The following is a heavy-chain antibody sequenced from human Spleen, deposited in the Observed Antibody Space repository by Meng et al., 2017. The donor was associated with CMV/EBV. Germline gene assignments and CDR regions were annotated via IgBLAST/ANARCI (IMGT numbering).Heavy chain of an antibody. V-gene: IGHV1-2*02. D-gene: IGHD3/OR15-3a*01. CDR2: INPKSSGT. Sequence: ASVKVSCKASGYTFTGYYIHWVRRAPGQGPEWMGWINPKSSGTHYSQKFQGRVTMTSDTSISTAYMELSRLRSDDTAVYYCARVGSYDFSHYWGQGTLVTVSS. CDR1: GYTFTGYY. CDR3: ARVGSYDFSHY. J-gene: IGHJ4*02.